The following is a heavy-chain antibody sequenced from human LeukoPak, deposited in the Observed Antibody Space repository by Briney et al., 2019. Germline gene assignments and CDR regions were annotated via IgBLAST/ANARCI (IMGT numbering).Heavy chain of an antibody. CDR2: ISGSSSYI. J-gene: IGHJ4*02. Sequence: PGGSLRLSCAASGFTFSSYSMNWVRQAPGKGLEWVSSISGSSSYIYYADSEKGRFTISRDNAKNSLYLQMNSLRAEDTAVYYCARAPKGSAIDWLFDYWGQGTLVTVSS. V-gene: IGHV3-21*01. CDR1: GFTFSSYS. D-gene: IGHD3-9*01. CDR3: ARAPKGSAIDWLFDY.